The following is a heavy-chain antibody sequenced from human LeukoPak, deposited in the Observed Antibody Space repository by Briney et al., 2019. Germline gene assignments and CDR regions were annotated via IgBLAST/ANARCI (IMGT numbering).Heavy chain of an antibody. CDR1: GGSISSYY. CDR2: IYHSGST. CDR3: ASSITIFGVVQGGFDY. Sequence: PSETLSLTCTVSGGSISSYYWSWIRQPPGKGLEWIGYIYHSGSTYYNPSLKSRVTTSVDRSKNQFSLKLSSVTAADTAVYYCASSITIFGVVQGGFDYWGQGTLVTVSS. J-gene: IGHJ4*02. D-gene: IGHD3-3*01. V-gene: IGHV4-59*12.